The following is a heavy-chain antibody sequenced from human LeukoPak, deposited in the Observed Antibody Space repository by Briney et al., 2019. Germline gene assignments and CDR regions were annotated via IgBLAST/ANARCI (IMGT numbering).Heavy chain of an antibody. Sequence: PGGSLRLSCAASGFTVSSNYMTWVRQAPGKGLEWVSVVYGGDTTYYADSVKGRFTISRDNSKNTLYLQMNSLRAEDTAVYYCARSNLYGSGINNAFDIWGQGTMVTVSS. D-gene: IGHD3-10*01. CDR1: GFTVSSNY. V-gene: IGHV3-66*01. CDR3: ARSNLYGSGINNAFDI. J-gene: IGHJ3*02. CDR2: VYGGDTT.